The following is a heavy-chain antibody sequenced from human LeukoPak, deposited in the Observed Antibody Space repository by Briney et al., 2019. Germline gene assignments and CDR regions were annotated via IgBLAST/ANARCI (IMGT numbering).Heavy chain of an antibody. CDR1: GFTVSSNY. V-gene: IGHV3-53*01. J-gene: IGHJ6*03. CDR3: ARGAGSYDYYMDV. D-gene: IGHD3-10*01. CDR2: IYSGGST. Sequence: GGSLRLSCAASGFTVSSNYMSWVRQAPGKGLEWVSVIYSGGSTYYADSVKGRFTISRDNSKNTLYLQMNSLGAEDTAVYYCARGAGSYDYYMDVWGKGTTVTVSS.